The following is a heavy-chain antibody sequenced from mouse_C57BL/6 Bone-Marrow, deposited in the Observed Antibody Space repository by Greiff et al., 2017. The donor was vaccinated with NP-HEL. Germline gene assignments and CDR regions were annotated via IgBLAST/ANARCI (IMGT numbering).Heavy chain of an antibody. CDR2: IYPGSGNT. Sequence: QVHVKQSGAELVRPGASVKLSCKASGYTFTDYYINWVKQRPGQGLEWIARIYPGSGNTYYNEKFKGKATLTADKSSSTAYMQLSSLTSEDSAVYFCSRFPSYSKGIMDCGGQGTSVTVSA. J-gene: IGHJ4*01. V-gene: IGHV1-76*01. D-gene: IGHD2-5*01. CDR3: SRFPSYSKGIMDC. CDR1: GYTFTDYY.